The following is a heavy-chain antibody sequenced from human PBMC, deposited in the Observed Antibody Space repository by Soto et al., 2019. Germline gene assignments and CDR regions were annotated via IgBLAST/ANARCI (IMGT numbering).Heavy chain of an antibody. CDR1: GFTFSRYW. J-gene: IGHJ4*02. D-gene: IGHD2-15*01. CDR2: IKEDGSEK. Sequence: EVQLVESGGGLVQPGGSLRLSCAASGFTFSRYWMNWARQAPGKGLEWVANIKEDGSEKNYGDSVTGRFTISRDNAKNSLFLQMNSLRADDTAIYYCVRNLGYCSSGACYTVLDYWGQGTLVTVSS. V-gene: IGHV3-7*02. CDR3: VRNLGYCSSGACYTVLDY.